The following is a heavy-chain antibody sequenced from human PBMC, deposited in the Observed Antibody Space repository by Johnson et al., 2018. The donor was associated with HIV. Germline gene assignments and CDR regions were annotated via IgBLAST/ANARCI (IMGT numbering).Heavy chain of an antibody. V-gene: IGHV3-43*01. CDR1: GFTFDDYT. Sequence: VQLVESGGGLVQPGRSLRLSCTASGFTFDDYTMHWVRQGPGKGLEWVSLISWDGGSTYYGDSLKGRFTISRDNSKNSLYLQMNSLRSEDTALYYCAKGGLGHTDAFDIWGQGTMVTVSS. CDR3: AKGGLGHTDAFDI. D-gene: IGHD6-19*01. CDR2: ISWDGGST. J-gene: IGHJ3*02.